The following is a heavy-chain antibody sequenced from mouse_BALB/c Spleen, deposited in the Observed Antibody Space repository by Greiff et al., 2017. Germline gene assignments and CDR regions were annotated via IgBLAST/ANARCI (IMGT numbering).Heavy chain of an antibody. Sequence: VQLQQSGPELVKPGASVKISCKASGYSFTGYYMHWVKQSHVKSLEWIGRINPYNGATSYNQNFKDKASLTVDKSSSTAYMELHSLTSEDSAVYYCASGNYGSSYGYAMDYWGQGTSVTVSS. D-gene: IGHD1-1*01. J-gene: IGHJ4*01. V-gene: IGHV1-31*01. CDR1: GYSFTGYY. CDR3: ASGNYGSSYGYAMDY. CDR2: INPYNGAT.